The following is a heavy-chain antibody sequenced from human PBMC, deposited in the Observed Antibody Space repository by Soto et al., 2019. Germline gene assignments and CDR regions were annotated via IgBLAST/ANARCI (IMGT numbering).Heavy chain of an antibody. CDR3: ARDNDSSGIYGMDV. CDR1: GFTFSSYG. CDR2: IWYDGSNK. J-gene: IGHJ6*02. D-gene: IGHD3-22*01. Sequence: GGSLRLSCAASGFTFSSYGMHWVRQAPGKGLEWVAVIWYDGSNKYYADSVKGRFTISRDNSKNTLYLQMNSLRAEDTAVYYCARDNDSSGIYGMDVWGQGNTVTVSS. V-gene: IGHV3-33*01.